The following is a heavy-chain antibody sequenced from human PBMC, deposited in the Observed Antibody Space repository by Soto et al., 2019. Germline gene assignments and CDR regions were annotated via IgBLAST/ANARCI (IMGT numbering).Heavy chain of an antibody. J-gene: IGHJ6*02. CDR3: ARDQAVTPYYYYYGMDV. Sequence: QVQLVQSGAEVKKPGYSVKVSCKASGGTFSSYTISWVRQAPGQGLEWKGRIIPILGIANYAQKFQGRVTITADKSTSTAYMELSSLRSEDTAVYYCARDQAVTPYYYYYGMDVWGQGTTVTVSS. CDR1: GGTFSSYT. CDR2: IIPILGIA. D-gene: IGHD4-17*01. V-gene: IGHV1-69*08.